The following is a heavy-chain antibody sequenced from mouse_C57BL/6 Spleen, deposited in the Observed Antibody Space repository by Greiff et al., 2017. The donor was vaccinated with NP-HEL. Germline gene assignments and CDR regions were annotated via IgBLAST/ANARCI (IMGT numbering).Heavy chain of an antibody. CDR1: GYAFTNYL. CDR2: INPGSGGT. D-gene: IGHD2-5*01. Sequence: QVQLQQSGAELVRPGTSVKVSCKASGYAFTNYLIEWVKQRPGQGLEWIGVINPGSGGTNYNEKFKGKATLTADKSSSTAYMQLSSLTSEDSAVYFCARSYYSNYMVFDYWGQGTTLTVSS. V-gene: IGHV1-54*01. J-gene: IGHJ2*01. CDR3: ARSYYSNYMVFDY.